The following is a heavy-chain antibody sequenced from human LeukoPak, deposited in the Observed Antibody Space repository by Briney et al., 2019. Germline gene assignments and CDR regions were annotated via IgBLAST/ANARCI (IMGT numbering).Heavy chain of an antibody. J-gene: IGHJ3*01. CDR3: ARGGDFGVPAPLGIDAFDF. D-gene: IGHD2-2*01. Sequence: AATTEYAASVKGRLTISRDDSRSIAYPQMSSLKIEDTAVYYCARGGDFGVPAPLGIDAFDFWGQGTMVTVSS. CDR2: AATT. V-gene: IGHV3-49*02.